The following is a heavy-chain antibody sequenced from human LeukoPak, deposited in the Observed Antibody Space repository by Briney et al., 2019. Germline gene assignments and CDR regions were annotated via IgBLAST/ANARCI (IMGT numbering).Heavy chain of an antibody. D-gene: IGHD6-13*01. V-gene: IGHV6-1*01. J-gene: IGHJ4*02. CDR2: TYYRSQWYS. Sequence: SQTLSLTCVISGDSVSSNIATWNWIRQSPSRGLEWLGRTYYRSQWYSDYAVSVRSRITINPDTSKNQFSLQLSSVTPEDTAVYFCARERSSWYYLDYWGQGMLVTVSS. CDR3: ARERSSWYYLDY. CDR1: GDSVSSNIAT.